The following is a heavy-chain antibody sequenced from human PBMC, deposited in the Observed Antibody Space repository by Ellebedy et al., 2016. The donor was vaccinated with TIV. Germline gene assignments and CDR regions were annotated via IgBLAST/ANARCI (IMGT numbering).Heavy chain of an antibody. V-gene: IGHV3-21*01. J-gene: IGHJ1*01. CDR3: ARDWVPAAIGSTAEYFQH. CDR1: GFTFSSYS. CDR2: ISSSSSYI. D-gene: IGHD2-2*01. Sequence: GGSLRLSXAASGFTFSSYSMNWVRQAPGKGLEWVSSISSSSSYIYYADSVKGRFTISRDNAKNSLYLQMNSLRAEDTAVYYCARDWVPAAIGSTAEYFQHWGQGTLVTVSS.